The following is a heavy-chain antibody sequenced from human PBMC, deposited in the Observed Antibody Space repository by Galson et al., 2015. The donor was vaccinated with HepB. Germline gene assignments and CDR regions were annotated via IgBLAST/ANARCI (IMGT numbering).Heavy chain of an antibody. CDR3: AKDRERQGSGGLGEFDY. V-gene: IGHV3-30*02. Sequence: SLRLSCAASGFTFSSYGMHWVRQAPGKGLEWVAFIRYDGSNKYYADSVKGRFTISRDNSKNTLFLQMNSLRAEDTTVFYCAKDRERQGSGGLGEFDYWGQGTLVTVSS. CDR2: IRYDGSNK. D-gene: IGHD6-19*01. CDR1: GFTFSSYG. J-gene: IGHJ4*02.